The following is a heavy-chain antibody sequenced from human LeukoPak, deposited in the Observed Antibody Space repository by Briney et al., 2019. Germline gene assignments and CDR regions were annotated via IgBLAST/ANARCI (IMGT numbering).Heavy chain of an antibody. CDR2: ISWNSGSI. CDR3: AKAGDYGGNLHPEYFQH. V-gene: IGHV3-9*01. CDR1: GFTFDDYA. J-gene: IGHJ1*01. Sequence: PGGSLRLSCAASGFTFDDYAMHWVRQAPGKGLEWVSGISWNSGSIGYADSVKGRFTISRDNAKNSLYLQMNSLRAEDTALYYCAKAGDYGGNLHPEYFQHWGQGTLVTVSS. D-gene: IGHD4-23*01.